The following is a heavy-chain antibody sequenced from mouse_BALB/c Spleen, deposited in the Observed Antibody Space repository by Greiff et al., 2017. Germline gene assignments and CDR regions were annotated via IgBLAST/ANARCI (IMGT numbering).Heavy chain of an antibody. D-gene: IGHD6-5*01. V-gene: IGHV5-12-2*01. J-gene: IGHJ4*01. Sequence: EVMLVESGGGLVQPGGSLKLSCAASGFTFSSYTMSWVRQTPEKRLEWVAYISNGGGSTYYPDTVKGRFTISRDNAKNTLYLQMSSLKSEDTAMYYCARHAYGYDAMDYWGQGTSVTVSS. CDR1: GFTFSSYT. CDR3: ARHAYGYDAMDY. CDR2: ISNGGGST.